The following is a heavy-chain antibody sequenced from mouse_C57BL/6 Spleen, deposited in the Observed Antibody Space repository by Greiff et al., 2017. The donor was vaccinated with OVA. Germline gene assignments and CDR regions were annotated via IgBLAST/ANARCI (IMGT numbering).Heavy chain of an antibody. J-gene: IGHJ4*01. CDR1: GFTFSDFY. V-gene: IGHV7-1*01. Sequence: EVKLVESGGGLVQSGRSLRLSCATSGFTFSDFYMEWVRQAPGKGLEWIAASRNKANDYTTEYSASVKGRFIVSRDTSQSILYLQMNALRAEDTSIYYGARDAGPIYYGNYGGDAMDYWGQGTSVTVSS. CDR2: SRNKANDYTT. D-gene: IGHD2-1*01. CDR3: ARDAGPIYYGNYGGDAMDY.